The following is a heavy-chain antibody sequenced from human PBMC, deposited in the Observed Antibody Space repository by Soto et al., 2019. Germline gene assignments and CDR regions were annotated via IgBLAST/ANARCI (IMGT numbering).Heavy chain of an antibody. J-gene: IGHJ4*02. V-gene: IGHV4-39*01. CDR2: VYFNGGT. CDR3: ARLNSAYSSGWFFDF. Sequence: QLHLQESGSGLVRPSETLSLTCTVSGDSISSGSSYWAWIRQPPGRGLEWVATVYFNGGTYYNPALKSRVAISIDTSKSEFSLKLTSVTAADTAVYFCARLNSAYSSGWFFDFWGQGALAIVSS. D-gene: IGHD6-19*01. CDR1: GDSISSGSSY.